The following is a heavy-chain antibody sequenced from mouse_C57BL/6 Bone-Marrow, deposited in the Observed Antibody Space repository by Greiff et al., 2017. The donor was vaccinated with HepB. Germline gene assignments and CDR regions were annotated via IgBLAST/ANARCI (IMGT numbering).Heavy chain of an antibody. V-gene: IGHV1-80*01. D-gene: IGHD1-1*01. Sequence: VQLQQSGAELVKPGASVKISCKASGYAFSSYWMNWVKQRPGKGLEWIGQIYPGDGDTNYNGKFKGKATLTADKSSSTAYMQLSSLTSEDSAVYFCARNLYYYGSSYVGYWGQGTTLTVSS. CDR3: ARNLYYYGSSYVGY. CDR1: GYAFSSYW. CDR2: IYPGDGDT. J-gene: IGHJ2*01.